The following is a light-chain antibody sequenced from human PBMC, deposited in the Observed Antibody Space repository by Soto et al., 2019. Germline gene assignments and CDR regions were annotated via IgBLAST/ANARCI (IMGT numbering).Light chain of an antibody. CDR3: QQYGTSPPT. Sequence: EIVLTQSPGTLSLSPGERATLSCRASQSVSSSYLAWNQQKSGQAPRLLIYGASSRATGIPDRFSGSGSGTDFTRTISRLEPEDFAVYYCQQYGTSPPTFGQGTKVDIK. CDR2: GAS. V-gene: IGKV3-20*01. CDR1: QSVSSSY. J-gene: IGKJ1*01.